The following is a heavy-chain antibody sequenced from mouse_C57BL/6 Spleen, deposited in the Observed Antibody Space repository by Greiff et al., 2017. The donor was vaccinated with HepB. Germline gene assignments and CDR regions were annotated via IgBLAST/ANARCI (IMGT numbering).Heavy chain of an antibody. CDR3: ARWDTTVYYFDY. CDR1: GYAFSSSW. Sequence: QVQLQQSGPELVKPGASVKISCKASGYAFSSSWLNWVKQRPGKGLEWIGRIYPGDGDTNYNRKFKGKATLTADKSSSTAYMQLSSLTSEDSAVYFCARWDTTVYYFDYWGQGTTLTVSS. J-gene: IGHJ2*01. V-gene: IGHV1-82*01. D-gene: IGHD1-1*01. CDR2: IYPGDGDT.